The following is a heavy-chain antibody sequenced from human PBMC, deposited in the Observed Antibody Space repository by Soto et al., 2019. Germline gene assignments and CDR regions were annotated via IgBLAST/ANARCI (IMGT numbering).Heavy chain of an antibody. CDR3: AREDGLWFGELLGYYYGMDV. CDR2: IIPIFGTA. J-gene: IGHJ6*02. Sequence: VKVSCKASGGTFSSYAISWVRQAPGQGLEWMGGIIPIFGTANYAQKFQGRVTITADKSTSTAYMELSSLRSEDTAVYYCAREDGLWFGELLGYYYGMDVWGQGTTVTVSS. V-gene: IGHV1-69*06. D-gene: IGHD3-10*01. CDR1: GGTFSSYA.